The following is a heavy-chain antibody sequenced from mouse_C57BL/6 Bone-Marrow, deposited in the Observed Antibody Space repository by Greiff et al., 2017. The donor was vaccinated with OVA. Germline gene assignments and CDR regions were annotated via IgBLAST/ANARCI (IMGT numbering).Heavy chain of an antibody. V-gene: IGHV5-17*01. J-gene: IGHJ4*01. CDR3: ARLYYYAMDY. CDR1: GFTFSDYG. Sequence: EVKVVESGGGLVKPGGSLKLSCAASGFTFSDYGMHWVRQAPEKGLEWVAYISSGSSTIYYADTVKGRFTISSDNAKNTLFLQMTSLRSEDTAMYYCARLYYYAMDYWGQGTSVTVSS. CDR2: ISSGSSTI.